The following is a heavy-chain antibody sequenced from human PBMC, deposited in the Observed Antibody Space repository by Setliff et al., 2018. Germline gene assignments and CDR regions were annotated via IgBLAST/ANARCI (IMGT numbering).Heavy chain of an antibody. J-gene: IGHJ6*03. CDR3: AREGVGFRFYYAYMDV. V-gene: IGHV3-7*01. Sequence: GGSLRLSCVTSGFTFSRYWMSWVRQAPGKGLEWVANIKQDGSEKYYVDSVKGRFTISRDNAKNSLYLQMNSLRAEDTAVYYCAREGVGFRFYYAYMDVWGKGTTVTVSS. CDR2: IKQDGSEK. D-gene: IGHD3-10*01. CDR1: GFTFSRYW.